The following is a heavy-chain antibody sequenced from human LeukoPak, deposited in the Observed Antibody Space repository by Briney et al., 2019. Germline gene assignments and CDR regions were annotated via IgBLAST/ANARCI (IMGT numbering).Heavy chain of an antibody. CDR2: FYYSGSA. J-gene: IGHJ5*02. CDR3: ARDQGDSSGSGFDP. D-gene: IGHD6-19*01. V-gene: IGHV4-30-4*08. Sequence: SQTLSLTCTVSGGSISSGDYYWSWIRQPLGKGLEWIGYFYYSGSAYYNPSLKSRVTISVDPSKNQFSLKLSSVTAADTAVYYCARDQGDSSGSGFDPWGQGTLVTVSS. CDR1: GGSISSGDYY.